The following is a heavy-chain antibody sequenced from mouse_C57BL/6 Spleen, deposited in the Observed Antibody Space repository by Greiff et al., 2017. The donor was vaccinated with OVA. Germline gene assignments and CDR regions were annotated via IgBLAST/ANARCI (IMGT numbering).Heavy chain of an antibody. Sequence: EVKLVESGPELVKPGDSVKISCKASGYSFTGYFMNWVMQSHGKSLEWIGRINPYNGDTFYNQKFKGKATLTVDKSSSTAHMELRSLTSEDSAVYYCARPTVVDGHWYFDVWGTGTTVTVSS. J-gene: IGHJ1*03. CDR3: ARPTVVDGHWYFDV. V-gene: IGHV1-20*01. CDR2: INPYNGDT. D-gene: IGHD1-1*01. CDR1: GYSFTGYF.